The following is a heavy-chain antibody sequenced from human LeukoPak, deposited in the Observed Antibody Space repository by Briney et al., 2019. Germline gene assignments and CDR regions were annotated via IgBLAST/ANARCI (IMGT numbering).Heavy chain of an antibody. J-gene: IGHJ5*01. CDR3: TRGILPARFDS. V-gene: IGHV1-2*02. CDR1: GYTFTVYW. CDR2: INPKDGVS. Sequence: GASVKVSCKTSGYTFTVYWIHWVRQTTRQGFEWMGWINPKDGVSKSAQNFRGRVTMTRDTSTSTVYMELNSLIYDDTAVYYCTRGILPARFDSWGQGTLVTVTS. D-gene: IGHD2-2*01.